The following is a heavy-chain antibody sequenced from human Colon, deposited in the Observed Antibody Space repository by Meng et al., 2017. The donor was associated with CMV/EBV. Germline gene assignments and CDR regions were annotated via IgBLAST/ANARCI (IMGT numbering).Heavy chain of an antibody. Sequence: GGSLKISCAASGFTFSSYSMNWVRQAPGKGLEWVSAISGSGGSTYYADSVKGRFTISRDNSKNTLYLQMNSLRAEDTAVYYCAKDFPVHYYYYYGMDVWGQGTTVTVSS. J-gene: IGHJ6*02. V-gene: IGHV3-23*01. CDR3: AKDFPVHYYYYYGMDV. CDR2: ISGSGGST. CDR1: GFTFSSYS.